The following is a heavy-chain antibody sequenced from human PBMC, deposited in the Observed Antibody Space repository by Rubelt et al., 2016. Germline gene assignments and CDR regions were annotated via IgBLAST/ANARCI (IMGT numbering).Heavy chain of an antibody. D-gene: IGHD3-22*01. CDR2: ISYDGSNK. V-gene: IGHV3-30*04. CDR3: ARSRAVNYYDSSGYYYCFDY. CDR1: GFTFSSYA. J-gene: IGHJ4*02. Sequence: GRSLRLSCAASGFTFSSYAMHWVRQAPGKGLEWVAVISYDGSNKYYADSVKGRFTNSRDNSKNTLYLQMNSLRAEDTAVYYCARSRAVNYYDSSGYYYCFDYWGQGTLVTVSS.